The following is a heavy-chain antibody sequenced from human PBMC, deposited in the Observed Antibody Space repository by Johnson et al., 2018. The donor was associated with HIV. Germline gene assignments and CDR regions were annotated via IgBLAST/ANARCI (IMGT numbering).Heavy chain of an antibody. D-gene: IGHD4-17*01. CDR2: ISGSGGST. CDR3: AKGGGLRLQTWVAFDI. CDR1: AFTFSSYA. V-gene: IGHV3-23*04. Sequence: VQLVESGGGVVQPGRSLRLSCAASAFTFSSYAMSWVRQAPGKGLEWVSAISGSGGSTSYADSVKGRFTISRDNSKNTLNLQMNTLRAEDTAIYHCAKGGGLRLQTWVAFDIWGQGTMVTVSS. J-gene: IGHJ3*02.